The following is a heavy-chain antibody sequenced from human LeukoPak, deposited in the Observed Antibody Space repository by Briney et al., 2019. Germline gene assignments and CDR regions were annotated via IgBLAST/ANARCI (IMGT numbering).Heavy chain of an antibody. J-gene: IGHJ4*02. Sequence: SVTLSLTCTVSGGSISSYYWSWIRQPAGKGLEWIGRIYTSGSTNYNPSLKSRVTMSVDTSKNQFSLKLSSVTAADTAVYYCARDQSIAAAGTNFDYWGQGTLVTVSS. CDR1: GGSISSYY. D-gene: IGHD6-13*01. V-gene: IGHV4-4*07. CDR2: IYTSGST. CDR3: ARDQSIAAAGTNFDY.